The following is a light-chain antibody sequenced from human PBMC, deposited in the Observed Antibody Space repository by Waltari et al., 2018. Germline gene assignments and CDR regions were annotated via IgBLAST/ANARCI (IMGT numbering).Light chain of an antibody. CDR2: DAS. J-gene: IGKJ1*01. V-gene: IGKV3-20*01. CDR3: QMYVRLPVT. CDR1: QSVGRA. Sequence: EIVLTQYPGTLALSPGERATLSCSASQSVGRALAWYQQKPGQAPRLLIYDASSRATGISDKFSGSGSGTDFSLTISRVEPEDFAVYFCQMYVRLPVTFGQGTKVEVK.